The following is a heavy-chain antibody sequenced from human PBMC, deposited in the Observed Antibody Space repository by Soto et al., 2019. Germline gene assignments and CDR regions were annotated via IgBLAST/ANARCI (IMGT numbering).Heavy chain of an antibody. Sequence: QVQLVQSGAEVKKPGSSVKVSCKASGGTFSSYAISWVRQAPGQGLEWMGGIIPIFGTANSAQKFQGRVTITADESTSTAYMELSSLRSEDTAVYYCASSYYDSSGYYPPYSYGMDVWGQGTTVTVSS. CDR3: ASSYYDSSGYYPPYSYGMDV. J-gene: IGHJ6*02. CDR1: GGTFSSYA. V-gene: IGHV1-69*01. CDR2: IIPIFGTA. D-gene: IGHD3-22*01.